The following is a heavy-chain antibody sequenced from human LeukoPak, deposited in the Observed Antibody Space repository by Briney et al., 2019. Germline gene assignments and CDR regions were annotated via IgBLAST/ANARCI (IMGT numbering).Heavy chain of an antibody. CDR1: GYTFTELS. J-gene: IGHJ4*02. V-gene: IGHV1-24*01. D-gene: IGHD1-26*01. CDR2: FDPEDGET. CDR3: ATFRMVGATTWYPADH. Sequence: ASVKVSCKVSGYTFTELSMHWVRQAPGKGLEWMGGFDPEDGETIYAQKFQGRVTMTEDTSTDTAYMELSSLRSEDTAVYYCATFRMVGATTWYPADHWGQGTLVTVSS.